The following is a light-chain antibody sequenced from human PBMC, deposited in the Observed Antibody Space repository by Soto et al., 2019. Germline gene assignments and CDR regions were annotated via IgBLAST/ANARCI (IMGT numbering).Light chain of an antibody. CDR3: ATWDSSLGAHA. Sequence: QSVLTQPPSVSAAPGQRVTISCSGSSSNIGNNYVSWYQQLPGTAPKLLVYETNQRPSGIPDRFSGSKSGTSATLGITGLQTGDEADYYCATWDSSLGAHAFGTGTKVTDL. V-gene: IGLV1-51*02. CDR2: ETN. CDR1: SSNIGNNY. J-gene: IGLJ1*01.